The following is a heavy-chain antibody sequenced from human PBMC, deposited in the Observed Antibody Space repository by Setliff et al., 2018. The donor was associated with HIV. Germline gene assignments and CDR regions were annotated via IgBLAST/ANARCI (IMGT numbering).Heavy chain of an antibody. CDR3: VTSSSWSSRLNF. Sequence: SETLSLTCAVYGGSFSGYYWSWIRQPPGKGLEWIGEINHSGSTHYNPSLKRRVTISVDTSKNQFSLKVTSVTAADTAVYYCVTSSSWSSRLNFWGQGMLVTVSS. J-gene: IGHJ4*02. V-gene: IGHV4-34*01. CDR1: GGSFSGYY. D-gene: IGHD6-13*01. CDR2: INHSGST.